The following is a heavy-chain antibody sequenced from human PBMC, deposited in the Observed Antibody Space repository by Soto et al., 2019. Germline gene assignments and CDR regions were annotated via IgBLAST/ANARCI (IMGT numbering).Heavy chain of an antibody. CDR1: GGSISSSSSY. CDR3: AKTGFWSGYRVVDY. V-gene: IGHV4-39*01. CDR2: INYSGST. J-gene: IGHJ4*02. Sequence: SETLSLTCTVSGGSISSSSSYWGWIRQPPGKGLEWIGSINYSGSTYYNPSLKSRVTISVDTSKNQFSLKLSSVTAADTAVYFCAKTGFWSGYRVVDYWGQGTLVTVSS. D-gene: IGHD3-3*01.